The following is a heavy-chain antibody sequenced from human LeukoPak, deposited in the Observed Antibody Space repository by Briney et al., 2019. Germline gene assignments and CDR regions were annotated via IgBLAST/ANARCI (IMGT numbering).Heavy chain of an antibody. D-gene: IGHD1-26*01. CDR2: IIPIFGTA. J-gene: IGHJ6*03. Sequence: GASVKVSCKASGGTFSSYAISWVRQAPGQGLEWMGGIIPIFGTANYAQKFQGRVTITADKSTSTAYMELSSLRSEDTAVYYCASARGPTYYYYYMDVWGKGTTVTVSS. CDR1: GGTFSSYA. CDR3: ASARGPTYYYYYMDV. V-gene: IGHV1-69*06.